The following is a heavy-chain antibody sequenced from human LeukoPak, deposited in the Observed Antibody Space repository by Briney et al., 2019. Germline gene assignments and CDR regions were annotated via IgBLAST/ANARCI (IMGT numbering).Heavy chain of an antibody. CDR1: GFTFRSYD. CDR2: IWYDGSNK. D-gene: IGHD5-18*01. V-gene: IGHV3-33*01. Sequence: TGGSLRLSRAASGFTFRSYDMHWVRQAPGKGLEWVAVIWYDGSNKYYGDSVEGRFTISRDNSKNTLFLQMNSLRAEDTAVYYCAREGTAMTTYYAMDVWGQGTTVTVSS. CDR3: AREGTAMTTYYAMDV. J-gene: IGHJ6*02.